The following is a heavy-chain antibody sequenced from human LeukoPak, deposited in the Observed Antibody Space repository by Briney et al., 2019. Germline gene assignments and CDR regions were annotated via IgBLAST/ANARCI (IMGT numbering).Heavy chain of an antibody. D-gene: IGHD1-1*01. J-gene: IGHJ4*02. CDR1: GFTFSNTW. CDR2: IESGGTT. V-gene: IGHV3-74*01. Sequence: GGSLRLSCEASGFTFSNTWMHWVRQGPGKGLLWVSRIESGGTTIYAESVKGRFTISRDNAKNTMYLQMNSLRAEDTAVYYCASLRESFWIPEFDFWGQGTLVTVSS. CDR3: ASLRESFWIPEFDF.